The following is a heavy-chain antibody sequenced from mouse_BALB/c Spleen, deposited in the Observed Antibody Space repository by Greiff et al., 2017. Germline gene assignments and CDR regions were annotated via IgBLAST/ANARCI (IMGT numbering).Heavy chain of an antibody. Sequence: VQGVESAAELARPGASVKMSCKASGYTFTSYTMHWVKQRPGQGLEWIGYINPSSGYTEYNQKFKDKTTLTADKSSSTAYMQLSSLTSEDSAVYYCARRDGNYCYAMDYWGQGTSVTGSS. J-gene: IGHJ4*01. CDR2: INPSSGYT. V-gene: IGHV1-4*02. CDR1: GYTFTSYT. CDR3: ARRDGNYCYAMDY. D-gene: IGHD2-1*01.